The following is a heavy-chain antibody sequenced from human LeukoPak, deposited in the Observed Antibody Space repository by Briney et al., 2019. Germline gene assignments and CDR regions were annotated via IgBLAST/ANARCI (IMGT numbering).Heavy chain of an antibody. CDR2: ISSSGGST. V-gene: IGHV3-23*01. CDR1: GLTFSSHA. J-gene: IGHJ4*02. CDR3: AKGIVLYYFDY. D-gene: IGHD6-6*01. Sequence: PGGSLRLSCAASGLTFSSHAMSWVRQAPGKGLEWVSTISSSGGSTYYADSAKGRFTISRDKSKNTLYLQMNSLRAEDTALYYCAKGIVLYYFDYWGQGTLVTVSS.